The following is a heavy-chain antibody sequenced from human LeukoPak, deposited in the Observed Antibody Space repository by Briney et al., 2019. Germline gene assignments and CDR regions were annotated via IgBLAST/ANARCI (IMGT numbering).Heavy chain of an antibody. D-gene: IGHD3-22*01. Sequence: SETLSLTCTVSGGSISSSSYYWGWIRQPPGKGLEWIGSIYYSGSTYYSPSLKSRVTISVDTSKNQFSLKLSSVTAADTAVYYCARWTYDSSGYYYSAQYYFDYWGQGTLVTVSS. J-gene: IGHJ4*02. V-gene: IGHV4-39*07. CDR2: IYYSGST. CDR3: ARWTYDSSGYYYSAQYYFDY. CDR1: GGSISSSSYY.